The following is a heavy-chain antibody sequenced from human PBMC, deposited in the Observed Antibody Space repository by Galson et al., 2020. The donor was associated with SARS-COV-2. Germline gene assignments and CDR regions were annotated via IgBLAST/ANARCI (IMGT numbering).Heavy chain of an antibody. Sequence: LSLTCAASGFTFSSYAMHWVRQAPGKGLEWVAVISYDGSNKYYADSVKGRFTISRDNSKNTLYLQMNSLRAEDTAVYYCARAPSLDGEFDYWGQGTLVTVSS. V-gene: IGHV3-30-3*01. D-gene: IGHD4-17*01. CDR2: ISYDGSNK. CDR1: GFTFSSYA. CDR3: ARAPSLDGEFDY. J-gene: IGHJ4*02.